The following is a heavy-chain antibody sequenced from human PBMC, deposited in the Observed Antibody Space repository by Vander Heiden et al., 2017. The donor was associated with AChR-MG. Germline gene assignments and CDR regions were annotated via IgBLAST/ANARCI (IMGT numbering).Heavy chain of an antibody. CDR3: ARETTVTTSFCGFDY. CDR2: IYQSGST. Sequence: QVQLHESGPGLVKASETLSLTCAASGYSISSGYYWGWIRQPPGKGLEWIGSIYQSGSTYYNPSLKSRVTISVDTSKNQFSLKLNSVTAADTAVYYCARETTVTTSFCGFDYWGQGSLVTVSS. V-gene: IGHV4-38-2*02. J-gene: IGHJ4*02. CDR1: GYSISSGYY. D-gene: IGHD4-17*01.